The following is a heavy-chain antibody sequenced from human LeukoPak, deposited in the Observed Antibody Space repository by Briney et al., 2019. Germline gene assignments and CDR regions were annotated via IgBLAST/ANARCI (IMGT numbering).Heavy chain of an antibody. CDR1: GGSISSYY. CDR3: ARDPYSGSYGNDYYYYMDV. D-gene: IGHD1-26*01. V-gene: IGHV4-4*07. CDR2: IYTSGST. Sequence: SETLSLTCTVSGGSISSYYWSWIRQPAGKGLEWIGRIYTSGSTNYNPSLKSRVTMSVDTSKNQFSLKLSSVTAADTAVYYCARDPYSGSYGNDYYYYMDVWGKGTTVTISS. J-gene: IGHJ6*03.